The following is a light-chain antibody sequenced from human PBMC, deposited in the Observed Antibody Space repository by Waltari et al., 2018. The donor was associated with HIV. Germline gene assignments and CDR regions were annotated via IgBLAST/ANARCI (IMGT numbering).Light chain of an antibody. CDR2: EVN. CDR1: DSDSGSYNY. Sequence: QSALTQPPSASGSPGQSVTLSCTGSDSDSGSYNYVSRYQQHPGKAPKLMIYEVNKRPSGVPDRFSGAKSGSVASLAVSGLQADDEADYYCSSYAGRDIRVVFGGGTKLTVL. V-gene: IGLV2-8*01. CDR3: SSYAGRDIRVV. J-gene: IGLJ2*01.